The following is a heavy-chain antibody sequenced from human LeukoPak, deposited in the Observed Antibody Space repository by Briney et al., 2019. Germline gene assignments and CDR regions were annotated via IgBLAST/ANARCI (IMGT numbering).Heavy chain of an antibody. J-gene: IGHJ4*02. CDR3: VVHSATSCY. CDR2: ITTSGTST. Sequence: GGSLRLSCATSGFTFSSYEMNWVRQAPGKGLEWISYITTSGTSTYYADSVKGRFTISRDNGKTALSLQMNSLRAEDTAVYYCVVHSATSCYWGQGTLVTVSS. CDR1: GFTFSSYE. D-gene: IGHD1-26*01. V-gene: IGHV3-48*03.